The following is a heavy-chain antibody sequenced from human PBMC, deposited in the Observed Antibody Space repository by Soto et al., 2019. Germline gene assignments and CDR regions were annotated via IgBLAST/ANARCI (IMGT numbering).Heavy chain of an antibody. Sequence: TETLSLTCTVSGGSISSSSYYWGWIRQPPGKGLEWIGSIYYSGSTYYNPSLKSRVTISVDTSKNQFSLKLSSVTAADTAVYYCERHTYRGYYDFWSGYLNWFDPCGQGTLVTVSS. J-gene: IGHJ5*02. CDR2: IYYSGST. CDR1: GGSISSSSYY. CDR3: ERHTYRGYYDFWSGYLNWFDP. V-gene: IGHV4-39*01. D-gene: IGHD3-3*01.